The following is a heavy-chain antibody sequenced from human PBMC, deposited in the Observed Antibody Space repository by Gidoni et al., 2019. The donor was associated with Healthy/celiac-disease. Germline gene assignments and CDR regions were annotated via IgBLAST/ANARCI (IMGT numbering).Heavy chain of an antibody. CDR1: GFSLSNARMG. J-gene: IGHJ4*02. CDR3: ARTSSGAGGMYYYFDY. D-gene: IGHD3-16*01. Sequence: QVTLKESGPVLVKPTETLTLTCTVSGFSLSNARMGVSWIRQPPGKALEWLAHIFSNDEKSYSTSLKSRLTISKDTSKSQVVLTMTNMDPVDTATYYCARTSSGAGGMYYYFDYWGQGTLVTVSS. V-gene: IGHV2-26*01. CDR2: IFSNDEK.